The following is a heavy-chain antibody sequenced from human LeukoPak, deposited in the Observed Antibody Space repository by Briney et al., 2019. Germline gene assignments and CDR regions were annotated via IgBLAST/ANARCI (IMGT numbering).Heavy chain of an antibody. Sequence: GGSLRLSCAASGFTFSIYEMNWVRQAPGKGLEWVSYISSSGSTIYYADSVRGRFTISRDNAKNSLYLQMNSLRAEDTAVYYCARVRYSGSYGNFDYWGQGTLVTVSS. CDR3: ARVRYSGSYGNFDY. CDR1: GFTFSIYE. D-gene: IGHD1-26*01. CDR2: ISSSGSTI. V-gene: IGHV3-48*03. J-gene: IGHJ4*02.